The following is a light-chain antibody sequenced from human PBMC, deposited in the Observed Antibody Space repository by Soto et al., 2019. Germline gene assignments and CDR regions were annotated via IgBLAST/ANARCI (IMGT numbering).Light chain of an antibody. J-gene: IGKJ1*01. CDR1: QSISSW. V-gene: IGKV1-5*03. Sequence: DIQMTQSPSTLSASVGDRVTITCRASQSISSWLAWYQQKPGKAPKLLIYKASTLESGFPSRFSGSGSGTEFTLTISSLQPDDSATYFCQQSHSLWTFGQGTKVEIK. CDR3: QQSHSLWT. CDR2: KAS.